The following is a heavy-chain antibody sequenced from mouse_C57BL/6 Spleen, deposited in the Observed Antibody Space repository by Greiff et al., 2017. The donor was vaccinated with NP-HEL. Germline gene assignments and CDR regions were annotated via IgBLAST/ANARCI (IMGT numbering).Heavy chain of an antibody. J-gene: IGHJ2*01. Sequence: EVKVVESGGGLVQPGGSLKLSCAASGFTFSDYYMYWVRQTPEKRLEWVAYISNGGGSTYYPDTVKGRFTISRDNAKNTLYLQMSRLKSEDTAMYYCAREGVMVTTYYFDYWGQGTTLTVSS. V-gene: IGHV5-12*01. CDR1: GFTFSDYY. D-gene: IGHD2-2*01. CDR2: ISNGGGST. CDR3: AREGVMVTTYYFDY.